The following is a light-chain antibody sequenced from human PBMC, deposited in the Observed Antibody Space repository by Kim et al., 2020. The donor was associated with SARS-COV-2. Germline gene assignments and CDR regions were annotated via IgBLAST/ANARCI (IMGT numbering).Light chain of an antibody. J-gene: IGKJ2*01. CDR2: AAS. CDR3: LQDYNYPYT. Sequence: ASVGDRGTITCRASQGIRNDLGWYQQKPGKAPELLIYAASSLHSEVPSRFSGSGSGTDFTLTISSLQPEDFATYYCLQDYNYPYTFGQGTKLEI. V-gene: IGKV1-6*01. CDR1: QGIRND.